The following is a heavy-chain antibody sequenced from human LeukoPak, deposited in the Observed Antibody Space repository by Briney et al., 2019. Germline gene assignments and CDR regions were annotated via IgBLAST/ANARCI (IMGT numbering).Heavy chain of an antibody. CDR1: GDSVSSDYF. J-gene: IGHJ4*02. CDR3: ARGGAYYYDSSGYYRFFDH. V-gene: IGHV4-38-2*02. CDR2: TFSTGST. Sequence: PSETLSLTCTVSGDSVSSDYFWGWIRQPPGKGLEWIGNTFSTGSTIYNPSLKSRVTISVDTSENQFSLKLSSVTAADTAVYYCARGGAYYYDSSGYYRFFDHWGQGTLVTVSS. D-gene: IGHD3-22*01.